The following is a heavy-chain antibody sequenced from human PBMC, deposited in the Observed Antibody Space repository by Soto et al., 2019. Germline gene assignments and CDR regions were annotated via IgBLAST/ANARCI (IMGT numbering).Heavy chain of an antibody. Sequence: QVQLVESGGGLVKPGGSLRLSCAASGFTFSDYYMSWIRHAPGKGLESLSYISGSSSDTKYADSVRGRFTISRDNAKNSLYLQMNSLRAEDTAVYYCATGTRRLSDWGQGTPVIVSS. CDR1: GFTFSDYY. D-gene: IGHD3-3*01. CDR2: ISGSSSDT. J-gene: IGHJ4*02. CDR3: ATGTRRLSD. V-gene: IGHV3-11*05.